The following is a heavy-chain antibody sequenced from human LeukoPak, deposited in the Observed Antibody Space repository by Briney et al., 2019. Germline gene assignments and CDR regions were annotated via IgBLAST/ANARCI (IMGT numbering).Heavy chain of an antibody. D-gene: IGHD1-14*01. V-gene: IGHV3-53*01. Sequence: GGSLRLSYAASGFTVSSNYMSWVRQAPGKGLEWVSISYSDSNTNYADSVKGRFTISRDTSQNTLSLQMNSLRAEDTAVYYCVRKNRDFNAAFDIWGQGRVVTVSS. J-gene: IGHJ3*02. CDR3: VRKNRDFNAAFDI. CDR2: SYSDSNT. CDR1: GFTVSSNY.